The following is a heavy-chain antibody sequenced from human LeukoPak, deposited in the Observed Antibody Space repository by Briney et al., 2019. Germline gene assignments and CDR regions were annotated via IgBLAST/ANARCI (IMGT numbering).Heavy chain of an antibody. CDR2: IHNSGST. J-gene: IGHJ3*02. D-gene: IGHD6-19*01. Sequence: SETLSLTCTVSGGSISNNNYYWGWIRQPPGKGLEWIVSIHNSGSTYYNPSLKGRVTISVDTSKNQFSLKLSSVTAADTAVYYCARDEIAVAAKGAFDIWGQGTMVTVSS. CDR1: GGSISNNNYY. V-gene: IGHV4-39*07. CDR3: ARDEIAVAAKGAFDI.